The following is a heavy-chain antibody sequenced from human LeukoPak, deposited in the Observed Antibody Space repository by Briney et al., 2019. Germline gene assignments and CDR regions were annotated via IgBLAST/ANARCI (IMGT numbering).Heavy chain of an antibody. Sequence: ASETLSLTCSVSGGSISSYYWSWIRQPAGKGLEWIGHIYPNGSPNYNPSLRGRVTMSVDTSKNQFSLKLSSVTAADTAVYYCARWYSGPFDYWGQGILVTVSS. CDR1: GGSISSYY. J-gene: IGHJ4*02. D-gene: IGHD3-10*01. CDR2: IYPNGSP. V-gene: IGHV4-4*07. CDR3: ARWYSGPFDY.